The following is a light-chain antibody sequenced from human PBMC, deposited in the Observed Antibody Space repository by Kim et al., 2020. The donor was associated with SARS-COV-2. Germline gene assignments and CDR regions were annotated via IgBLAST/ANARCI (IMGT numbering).Light chain of an antibody. Sequence: PGESATLSCSASQSVNSYFLAWYQHKPGQAPRLLISGASIRAAGIPDRFSGSGSGTDFTLTISRVEPEDCAVFYCQQYSTSPRITFGQGTRLEIK. CDR2: GAS. CDR3: QQYSTSPRIT. J-gene: IGKJ5*01. CDR1: QSVNSYF. V-gene: IGKV3-20*01.